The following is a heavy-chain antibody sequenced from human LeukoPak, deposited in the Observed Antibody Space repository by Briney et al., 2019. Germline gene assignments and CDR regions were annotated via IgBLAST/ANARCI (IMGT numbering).Heavy chain of an antibody. D-gene: IGHD1-26*01. V-gene: IGHV4-38-2*02. J-gene: IGHJ4*02. CDR2: MYHSGSI. Sequence: PSESLSLTCAVSGYPFSSGYYWGCIRQPPGKGLEGFGSMYHSGSIYYNASLKSRVTISVDTSKDAIYLKLSSVTAADTAVYYCGRESGRYHFDYWGQGTLVTVSS. CDR1: GYPFSSGYY. CDR3: GRESGRYHFDY.